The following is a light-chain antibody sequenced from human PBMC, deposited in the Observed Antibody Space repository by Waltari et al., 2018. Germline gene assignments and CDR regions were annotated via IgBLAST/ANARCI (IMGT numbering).Light chain of an antibody. CDR3: QQYYTTPFT. V-gene: IGKV4-1*01. Sequence: DIVMTQSPDSLAVSLGERATINCKSSQSVLYNSNNKNYLAWYQQKPGQPPKLLIYWASTRESWVPDRFRGSGSGTDFTLTVSSLQAEDVAVYYCQQYYTTPFTFGPGTKVDI. CDR2: WAS. CDR1: QSVLYNSNNKNY. J-gene: IGKJ3*01.